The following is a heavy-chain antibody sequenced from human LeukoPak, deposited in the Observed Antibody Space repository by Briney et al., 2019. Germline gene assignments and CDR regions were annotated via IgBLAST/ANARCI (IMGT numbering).Heavy chain of an antibody. CDR1: GFTFSSYW. CDR2: IKQDGSQK. Sequence: GRSLRLSCAASGFTFSSYWMTWVRQAPGKRLEWVANIKQDGSQKYYLDSLEARFTISRDNAKNSLYLQMSSLRAEDTAVYYCARVARYDTRWHGVWDYWGQGTLVTVSS. CDR3: ARVARYDTRWHGVWDY. J-gene: IGHJ4*02. D-gene: IGHD3-16*01. V-gene: IGHV3-7*05.